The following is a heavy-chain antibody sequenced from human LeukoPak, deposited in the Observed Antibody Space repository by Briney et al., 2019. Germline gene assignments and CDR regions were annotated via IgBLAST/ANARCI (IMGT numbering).Heavy chain of an antibody. CDR1: GGSISSSSYY. D-gene: IGHD6-13*01. Sequence: PSETLSLTCTVSGGSISSSSYYWGWIRQPPGKGLEWIGSIYYSGSIYYNPSLKSRVTISVDTSKNQFSLKLSSVTAADTAVYYCARLAGIAAADDYYYYGMDVWGQGTTVTVSS. CDR2: IYYSGSI. J-gene: IGHJ6*02. V-gene: IGHV4-39*01. CDR3: ARLAGIAAADDYYYYGMDV.